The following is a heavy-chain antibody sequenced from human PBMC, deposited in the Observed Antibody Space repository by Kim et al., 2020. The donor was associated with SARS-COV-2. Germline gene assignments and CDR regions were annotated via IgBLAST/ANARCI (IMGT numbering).Heavy chain of an antibody. CDR3: AKTQTGGSGSYPYYYYGMDV. CDR2: ISGSGGST. J-gene: IGHJ6*02. D-gene: IGHD3-10*01. CDR1: GFTFSSYA. Sequence: GGSLRLSCAASGFTFSSYAMSWVRQAPGKGLEWVSAISGSGGSTYYADSVKGRFTISRDNSKNTLYLQMNSLRAGDTAVYYCAKTQTGGSGSYPYYYYGMDVWGQGTTVTVSS. V-gene: IGHV3-23*01.